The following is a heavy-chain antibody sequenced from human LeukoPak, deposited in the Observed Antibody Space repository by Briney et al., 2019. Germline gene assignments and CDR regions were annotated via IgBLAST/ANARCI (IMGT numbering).Heavy chain of an antibody. CDR3: AGGIQLNWFDP. V-gene: IGHV4-30-4*01. J-gene: IGHJ5*02. CDR2: IYYSGST. Sequence: SETLSLTCTVSGGSISSGDYYWSWIRQPPGKGLEWIGYIYYSGSTYYNPSLKSRVTISVDTSKNQFSLELSSVTAADTAVYYCAGGIQLNWFDPWGQGTLVTVSS. D-gene: IGHD5-18*01. CDR1: GGSISSGDYY.